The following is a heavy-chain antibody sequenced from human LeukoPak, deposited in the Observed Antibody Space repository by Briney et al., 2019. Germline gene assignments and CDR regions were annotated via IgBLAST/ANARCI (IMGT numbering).Heavy chain of an antibody. CDR2: FDPEDGET. Sequence: ASVTVSCMVSGYTLTELSMHWVRQAPGKGLEWMGGFDPEDGETIYAQKFQGRVTMTEDTSTDTAYMELSSLRSEDTAVYYCATVVVTAPGEDYFDYWGQGTLVTVSS. J-gene: IGHJ4*02. D-gene: IGHD2-21*02. CDR1: GYTLTELS. V-gene: IGHV1-24*01. CDR3: ATVVVTAPGEDYFDY.